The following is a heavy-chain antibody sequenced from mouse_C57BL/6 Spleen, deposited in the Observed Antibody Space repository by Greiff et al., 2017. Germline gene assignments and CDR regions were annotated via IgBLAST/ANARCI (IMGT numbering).Heavy chain of an antibody. J-gene: IGHJ4*01. CDR2: IRNKANNHAT. Sequence: EVKLVESGGGLVQPGGSMKLSCAASGFTFSDAWMDWVRQSPEKGLEWVAEIRNKANNHATYYAESVKGRFTISRDDSKSSVYLQMNSLRAEDTGIYYCTRPLYGRSDYAMDYWGQGTSVTVSS. D-gene: IGHD1-1*01. CDR1: GFTFSDAW. V-gene: IGHV6-6*01. CDR3: TRPLYGRSDYAMDY.